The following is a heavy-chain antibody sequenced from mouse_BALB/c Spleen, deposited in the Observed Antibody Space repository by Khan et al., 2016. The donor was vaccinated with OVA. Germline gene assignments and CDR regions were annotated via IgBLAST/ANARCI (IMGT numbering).Heavy chain of an antibody. D-gene: IGHD1-2*01. CDR1: GYSITSGYG. CDR3: ARTARIKY. V-gene: IGHV3-2*02. Sequence: EVQLQESGPGLVKPSPSLSLTCTVTGYSITSGYGWNWIRQFPGNKLEWMCYISYSGSTNYNPSLKSRISITRDTSKNQFFLQLNSVTTEDTATYYCARTARIKYWGQGTTLTVSS. CDR2: ISYSGST. J-gene: IGHJ2*01.